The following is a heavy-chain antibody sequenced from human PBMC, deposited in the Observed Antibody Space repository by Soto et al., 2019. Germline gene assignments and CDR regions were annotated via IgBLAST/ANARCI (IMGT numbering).Heavy chain of an antibody. V-gene: IGHV3-33*01. CDR3: ARDRPDNWNYVDY. Sequence: GGSLRLSCAASGFTFSSYGMHWVRQAPGKGLEWVAVIWYDGSNKYYADSVKGRFTISRDNSKNTLYLQMNSLRAEDTAVYYCARDRPDNWNYVDYWGQGTLVTVSS. D-gene: IGHD1-20*01. CDR1: GFTFSSYG. CDR2: IWYDGSNK. J-gene: IGHJ4*02.